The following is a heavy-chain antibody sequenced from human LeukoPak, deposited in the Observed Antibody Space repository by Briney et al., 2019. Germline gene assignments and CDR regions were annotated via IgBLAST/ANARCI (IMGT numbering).Heavy chain of an antibody. CDR3: AREGHYYDSSGYSYAFDY. Sequence: GGSLRLSCAASGFTFSSNYMSWVRQAPGKGLEWVSVIYSGGSTYYADSVKGRFTISRDNSKNTLYLQMNSLRAEDTAVYYCAREGHYYDSSGYSYAFDYWGQGTLVTVSS. V-gene: IGHV3-53*01. D-gene: IGHD3-22*01. J-gene: IGHJ4*02. CDR1: GFTFSSNY. CDR2: IYSGGST.